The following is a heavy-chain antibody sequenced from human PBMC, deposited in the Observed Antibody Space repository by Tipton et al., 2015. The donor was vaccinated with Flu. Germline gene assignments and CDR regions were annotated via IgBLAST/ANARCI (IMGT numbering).Heavy chain of an antibody. CDR1: GYRFTNYW. D-gene: IGHD3-10*01. Sequence: QSGPEVKKPGESLKISCKGSGYRFTNYWIGWVRQMPGKGLEWMGIIYPGDSDTRYSPSFQGQVTISADKSISTAYLQWSGLKASDTAMYYCARKYYYGSGSPTPYYFDYWGQGTLVTVS. CDR3: ARKYYYGSGSPTPYYFDY. V-gene: IGHV5-51*03. CDR2: IYPGDSDT. J-gene: IGHJ4*02.